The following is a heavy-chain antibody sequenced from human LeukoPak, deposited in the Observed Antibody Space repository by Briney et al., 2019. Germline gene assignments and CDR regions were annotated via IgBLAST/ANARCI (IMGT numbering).Heavy chain of an antibody. V-gene: IGHV4-31*03. J-gene: IGHJ4*02. CDR2: IYYSGST. CDR3: AREVMVRGVIDY. Sequence: PSETLSLTCTVSGGSISSGGYYWSWIRQHPGKGLEWIGYIYYSGSTYYNPSLKSRVTISVDTSKNQFSLKLSSVTAADTAVYYCAREVMVRGVIDYWGQGTLVTVS. CDR1: GGSISSGGYY. D-gene: IGHD3-10*01.